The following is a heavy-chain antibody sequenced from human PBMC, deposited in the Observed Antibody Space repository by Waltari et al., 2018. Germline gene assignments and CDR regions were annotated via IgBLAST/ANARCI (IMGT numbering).Heavy chain of an antibody. J-gene: IGHJ4*02. CDR3: ARQAARNFDY. Sequence: QVQLVQSGAEVKKPGASVNVSCKASGYNFIGYYIHWVRQAPGQGLEWMGWINPNTGGTKYAQKDQGRGTLTRDTSISTAYMELSSLGSDDMAVFYCARQAARNFDYWGQGTLVTVSS. V-gene: IGHV1-2*02. CDR1: GYNFIGYY. CDR2: INPNTGGT.